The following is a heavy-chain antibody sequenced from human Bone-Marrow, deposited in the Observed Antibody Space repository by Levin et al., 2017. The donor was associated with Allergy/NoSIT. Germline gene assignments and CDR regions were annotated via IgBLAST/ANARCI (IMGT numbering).Heavy chain of an antibody. CDR1: GFTFSTYW. Sequence: GGSLRLSCAASGFTFSTYWMHWVRQAPGKGLVWVSRIQSNGKTNYEDSVKGRFTISRDNAKNTLYLQMNSLTVEDTAVYYCARDRFYSDSGSNFSWFDPWGQGTLVTVSS. J-gene: IGHJ5*02. CDR2: IQSNGKT. D-gene: IGHD3-10*01. CDR3: ARDRFYSDSGSNFSWFDP. V-gene: IGHV3-74*01.